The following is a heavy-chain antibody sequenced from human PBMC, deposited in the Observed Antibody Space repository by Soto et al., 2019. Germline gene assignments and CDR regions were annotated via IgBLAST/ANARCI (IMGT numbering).Heavy chain of an antibody. CDR1: GLTFSSYA. Sequence: GGSLRLSCAASGLTFSSYAMSWVRQAPGKGLEWVSAISGGGGGTYYGDSVKGWFTISRDNSKNTVYLQMNSLRAEDTAVYYCAKRAYCTTSACYKFYFYAMDVWGQGTTVTVSS. V-gene: IGHV3-23*01. CDR3: AKRAYCTTSACYKFYFYAMDV. CDR2: ISGGGGGT. J-gene: IGHJ6*02. D-gene: IGHD2-8*01.